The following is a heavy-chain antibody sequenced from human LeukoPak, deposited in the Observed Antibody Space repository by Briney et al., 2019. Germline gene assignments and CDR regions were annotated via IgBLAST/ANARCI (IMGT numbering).Heavy chain of an antibody. Sequence: GGSLRLSCAASGFTFNTYAMSWVRQAPGKGLEWVSSISGTGGGTYYADSVKGRFTISRDNSKNTLYLQMNSLRAEDTAVYYCARAPDSSSCHPYYYYYYMDVWGKGTTVTVSS. CDR1: GFTFNTYA. J-gene: IGHJ6*03. CDR3: ARAPDSSSCHPYYYYYYMDV. CDR2: ISGTGGGT. D-gene: IGHD6-13*01. V-gene: IGHV3-23*01.